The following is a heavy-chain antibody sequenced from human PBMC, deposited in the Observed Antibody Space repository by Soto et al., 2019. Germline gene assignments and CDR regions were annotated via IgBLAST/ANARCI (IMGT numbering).Heavy chain of an antibody. V-gene: IGHV3-30-3*01. CDR1: GFTFSRYS. Sequence: QVQLMESGGGVVQPGGSLRLSYVTSGFTFSRYSMHWFRQAPGKGLEWVAVTSSDGGTKFYADSVKGQFTVSRDNSKNTLYLQMNSLRPEDTAVYYCAREVVLTEWYFDNWGQGILVTVSS. CDR3: AREVVLTEWYFDN. CDR2: TSSDGGTK. J-gene: IGHJ4*02. D-gene: IGHD2-21*01.